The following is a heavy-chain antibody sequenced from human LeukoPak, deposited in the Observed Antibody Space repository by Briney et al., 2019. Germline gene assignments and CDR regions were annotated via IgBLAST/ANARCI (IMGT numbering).Heavy chain of an antibody. CDR3: ATGRDPYTFGLRNYYFDS. V-gene: IGHV1-24*01. D-gene: IGHD3/OR15-3a*01. CDR2: FDPEDGEI. CDR1: GYTITDIS. Sequence: ASVKVSCKVSGYTITDISMHWVRQAPGKGLEWMGGFDPEDGEIIYAQRFQGRVTMTEDTSTDTAYMALSSLTSEDTAVYYCATGRDPYTFGLRNYYFDSWGQGALVTVSS. J-gene: IGHJ4*02.